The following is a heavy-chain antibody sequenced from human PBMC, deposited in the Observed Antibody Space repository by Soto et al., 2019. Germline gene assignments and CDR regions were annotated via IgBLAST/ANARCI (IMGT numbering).Heavy chain of an antibody. V-gene: IGHV3-53*01. CDR1: GFTVSSNY. D-gene: IGHD6-19*01. CDR3: ARDSKSMAVAGIETLYGMDV. Sequence: GGSLRLSCAASGFTVSSNYMSWVRQAPGKGLEWVSVIYSGGSTYYADSVKGRFTISRDNSKNTLYLQMNSLRAEDTAVYYCARDSKSMAVAGIETLYGMDVWGQGTTVTVSS. CDR2: IYSGGST. J-gene: IGHJ6*02.